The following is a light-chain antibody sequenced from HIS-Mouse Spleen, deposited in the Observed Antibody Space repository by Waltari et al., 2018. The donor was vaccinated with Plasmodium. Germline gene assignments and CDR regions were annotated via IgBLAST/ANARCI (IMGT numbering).Light chain of an antibody. V-gene: IGKV1-8*01. CDR3: QQYYSYPLT. J-gene: IGKJ4*01. Sequence: AIRMTQSPSSFSASTGDRVTITCRASQGISSYLAWYQQKPGKAPKLLIYAASTLQIGVPSRFSGSGSGTDFTLPISCLQSEDFATYYCQQYYSYPLTFGGGTKVEIK. CDR1: QGISSY. CDR2: AAS.